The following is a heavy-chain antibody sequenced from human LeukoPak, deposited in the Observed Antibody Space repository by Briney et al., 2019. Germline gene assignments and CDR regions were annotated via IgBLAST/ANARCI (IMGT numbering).Heavy chain of an antibody. CDR1: VFAFSNHA. J-gene: IGHJ4*02. V-gene: IGHV3-23*01. CDR2: ISISGGTT. Sequence: GESLRLSCTASVFAFSNHAMSWVRQAPGKGLEWVSSISISGGTTYYADSVKGRFTISRENSKSTLYLQMNSLRADDTAVYYCANEIRPNDYWGQGTLVTVSS. CDR3: ANEIRPNDY. D-gene: IGHD4-17*01.